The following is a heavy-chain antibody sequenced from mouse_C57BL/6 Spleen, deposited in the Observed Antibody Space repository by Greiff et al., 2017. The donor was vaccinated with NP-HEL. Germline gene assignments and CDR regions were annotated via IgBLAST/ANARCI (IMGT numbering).Heavy chain of an antibody. CDR3: AKTIYGSSPYYAMDY. Sequence: VKLMESGPGLVQPSQSLSITCTVSGFSLTSYGVHWVRQSPGKGLEWLGVIWRGGSTDYNAAFMSRLSITKDNSKSQVFFKMNSLQADDTAIYYCAKTIYGSSPYYAMDYWGQGTSVTVSS. V-gene: IGHV2-5*01. CDR2: IWRGGST. J-gene: IGHJ4*01. D-gene: IGHD1-1*01. CDR1: GFSLTSYG.